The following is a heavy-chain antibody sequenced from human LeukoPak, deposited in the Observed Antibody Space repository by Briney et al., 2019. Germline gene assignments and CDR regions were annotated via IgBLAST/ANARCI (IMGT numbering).Heavy chain of an antibody. D-gene: IGHD3-10*01. Sequence: ASVKVSCKASGYTFTSYAMHWVRQAPGQGLEWMGWINAGNGNTKYSQKFQGRVTITRDTSASTAYMELSSLRSEDTAVYYCARDYYGLGSYYNGAFDYWGQGTLVTVSS. CDR3: ARDYYGLGSYYNGAFDY. J-gene: IGHJ4*02. CDR1: GYTFTSYA. V-gene: IGHV1-3*01. CDR2: INAGNGNT.